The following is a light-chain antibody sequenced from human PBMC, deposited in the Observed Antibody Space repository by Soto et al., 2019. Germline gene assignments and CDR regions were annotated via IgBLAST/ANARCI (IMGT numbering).Light chain of an antibody. CDR2: DAS. CDR1: QIISSR. CDR3: QQYDNLPIT. V-gene: IGKV1-33*01. J-gene: IGKJ5*01. Sequence: DIQMTQSPSTLSASLGDRVTITCRASQIISSRLAWYQQKPGKAPKLLIYDASNLETGVPSRFSGSGSGTDFTFTISSLQPEDIATYYCQQYDNLPITFGQGTRLEI.